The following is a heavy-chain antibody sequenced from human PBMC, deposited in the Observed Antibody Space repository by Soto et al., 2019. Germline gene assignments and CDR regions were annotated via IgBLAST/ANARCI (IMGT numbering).Heavy chain of an antibody. D-gene: IGHD2-15*01. CDR1: GLTLSRCG. Sequence: GGSWRLWWTASGLTLSRCGMSWGRQAPGKGLEWVSAISGSGGSTYYADSVKGRFTISRDNSQNTLYLQMKSLRGEDTAVYDCAKQLILCSCCSCMSARPQYATLFWCQG. CDR2: ISGSGGST. J-gene: IGHJ1*01. CDR3: AKQLILCSCCSCMSARPQYATLF. V-gene: IGHV3-23*01.